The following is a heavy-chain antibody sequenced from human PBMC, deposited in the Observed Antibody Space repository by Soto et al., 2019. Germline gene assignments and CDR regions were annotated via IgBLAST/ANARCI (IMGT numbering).Heavy chain of an antibody. CDR2: IWYDGSNK. CDR3: ARDLVAAHYRYYGMDV. CDR1: GFTFSSYG. J-gene: IGHJ6*02. D-gene: IGHD6-6*01. V-gene: IGHV3-33*01. Sequence: QVQLVESGGGVVQPGRSLRLSCAASGFTFSSYGMHWVRQAPGKGLEWVAVIWYDGSNKYYADSVQGRFTISRDNSKNTLYLQMNSLRAEDTAVYYCARDLVAAHYRYYGMDVWGQGTTVTVSS.